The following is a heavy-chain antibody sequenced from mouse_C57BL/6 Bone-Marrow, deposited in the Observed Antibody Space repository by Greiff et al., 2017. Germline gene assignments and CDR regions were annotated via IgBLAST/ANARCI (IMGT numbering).Heavy chain of an antibody. CDR2: IWSGGST. Sequence: VKVVESGPGLVQPSQSLSITCTVSGFSLTSYGVHWVRQSPGKGLEWLGVIWSGGSTDYNEAFISRLSISKDNSKSQVVFKMNSLQADDTAIYYCASPIYDCYDGWYFDVWGTGTTVTVSS. CDR1: GFSLTSYG. D-gene: IGHD2-2*01. J-gene: IGHJ1*03. V-gene: IGHV2-2*01. CDR3: ASPIYDCYDGWYFDV.